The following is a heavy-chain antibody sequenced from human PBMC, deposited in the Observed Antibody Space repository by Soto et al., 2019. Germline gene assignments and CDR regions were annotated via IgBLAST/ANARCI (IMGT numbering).Heavy chain of an antibody. J-gene: IGHJ4*01. CDR3: ARVLGATDYFDF. D-gene: IGHD1-26*01. CDR2: ISSGGDTI. CDR1: GFTLSGYS. Sequence: EVQLVESGGGLVQPGGSLRLSCAAFGFTLSGYSVNWVRQAPGKGLECVAYISSGGDTIYYADFVKGRFIVSRDNAGDSLFLQMNSLTEEDTAVYYCARVLGATDYFDFWGHGTLVTVSS. V-gene: IGHV3-48*02.